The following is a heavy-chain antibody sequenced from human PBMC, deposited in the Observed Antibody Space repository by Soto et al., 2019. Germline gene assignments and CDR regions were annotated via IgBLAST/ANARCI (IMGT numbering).Heavy chain of an antibody. D-gene: IGHD2-8*01. CDR1: GFTFSSYS. CDR2: ISSSSSYI. V-gene: IGHV3-21*01. CDR3: ARDRPGDCTNGVCYPSRGEFDY. Sequence: GGSLRLSCAASGFTFSSYSMNWVRQAPGKGLEWVSSISSSSSYIYYADSVKGRFTISRDNAKNSLYLQMNSLRAEDTAVYYCARDRPGDCTNGVCYPSRGEFDYWGQGTLVTVSS. J-gene: IGHJ4*02.